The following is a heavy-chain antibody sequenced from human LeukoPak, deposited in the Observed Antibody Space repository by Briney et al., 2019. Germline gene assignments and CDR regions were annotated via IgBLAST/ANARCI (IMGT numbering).Heavy chain of an antibody. J-gene: IGHJ3*02. Sequence: SETLSLTCTVPGGSISSYYWSWIRQPPGKGLEWIGYIYTSGSANYNPSLKRRVTISVDTSKNQISLKLSSVTAAATAVYYCASFISGSAGSSDVFAFDIWGQGTMVTVSS. CDR2: IYTSGSA. CDR1: GGSISSYY. D-gene: IGHD1-26*01. CDR3: ASFISGSAGSSDVFAFDI. V-gene: IGHV4-4*09.